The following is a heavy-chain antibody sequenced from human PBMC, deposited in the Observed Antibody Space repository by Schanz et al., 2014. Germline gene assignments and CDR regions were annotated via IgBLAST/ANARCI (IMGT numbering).Heavy chain of an antibody. CDR1: GFTFSDNF. D-gene: IGHD3-22*01. J-gene: IGHJ4*02. Sequence: VQLLESGGGLVQPGGSLRLSCAASGFTFSDNFMSWIRQAPGKGLEWISYITTSTSYTNYADSVKGRFTITRDIAKNSLSLQMNSLRAEDTAVYYCAKVWGSDYFYPFDYWGQGTLVTVSS. V-gene: IGHV3-11*06. CDR3: AKVWGSDYFYPFDY. CDR2: ITTSTSYT.